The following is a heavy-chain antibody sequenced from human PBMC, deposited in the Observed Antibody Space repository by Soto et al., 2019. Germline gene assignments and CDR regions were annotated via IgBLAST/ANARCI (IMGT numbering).Heavy chain of an antibody. CDR2: LSDSGGSI. CDR3: AKVSSAWYAGFFDL. CDR1: GFTFNRHA. D-gene: IGHD2-8*01. J-gene: IGHJ4*02. Sequence: EVQLLESGGGLVQPGGSLRLSCTASGFTFNRHAMTWVRQAPGKGLEWVSGLSDSGGSIYYADSVKGRFNISRDNSMNTLYLQMNTLRAEDTAVYYYAKVSSAWYAGFFDLWGQGNLVTDSS. V-gene: IGHV3-23*01.